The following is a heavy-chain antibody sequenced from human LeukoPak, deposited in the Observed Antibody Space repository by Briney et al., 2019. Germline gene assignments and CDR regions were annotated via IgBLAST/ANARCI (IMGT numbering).Heavy chain of an antibody. V-gene: IGHV3-33*06. CDR1: GFTLSSYG. Sequence: PGGSLRLSCVASGFTLSSYGMHWVRQAPGEGLEWVAVIWYDGSNKYYADSVKGRFTISRDNSKNTLYLQMNSLRAEDTAVYYCAKDFLGYCSGGSCYPGFFDYWGQGTLVTVSS. CDR3: AKDFLGYCSGGSCYPGFFDY. CDR2: IWYDGSNK. D-gene: IGHD2-15*01. J-gene: IGHJ4*02.